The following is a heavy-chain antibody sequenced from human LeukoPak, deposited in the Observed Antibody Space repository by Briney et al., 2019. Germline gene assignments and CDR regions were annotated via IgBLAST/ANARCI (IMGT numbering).Heavy chain of an antibody. J-gene: IGHJ6*02. CDR2: IYTSGST. Sequence: GSLRLSCAASGFTFSSYAMSWIRQPAGKGLEWIGRIYTSGSTNYNPSLKSRVTMSVDTSKNQFSLKLSSVTAADTAVYYCARLAADFDWLLGYYYYYGMDVWGQGTTVTVSS. D-gene: IGHD3-9*01. CDR1: GFTFSSYA. CDR3: ARLAADFDWLLGYYYYYGMDV. V-gene: IGHV4-4*07.